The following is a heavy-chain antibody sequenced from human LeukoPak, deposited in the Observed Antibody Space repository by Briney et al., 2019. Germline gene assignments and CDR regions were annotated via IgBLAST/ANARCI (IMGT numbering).Heavy chain of an antibody. CDR3: AREAPWDYDILTGYFDY. CDR2: IIPIFGTA. V-gene: IGHV1-69*05. Sequence: SVKVSCKASGGTFSSYAISWVRQAPGQGLEWMGGIIPIFGTANYAQKFQGRVTITTDESTSTAYMELSSLRSEDTAVYYCAREAPWDYDILTGYFDYWGQGTLVTVSS. CDR1: GGTFSSYA. J-gene: IGHJ4*02. D-gene: IGHD3-9*01.